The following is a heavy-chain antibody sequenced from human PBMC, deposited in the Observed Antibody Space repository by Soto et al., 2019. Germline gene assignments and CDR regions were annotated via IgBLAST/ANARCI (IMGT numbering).Heavy chain of an antibody. D-gene: IGHD3-10*01. Sequence: SETLSLTCAVYGGSFSGYYWSWIRQPPGKGLEWIGEINHSGSTNYNPSLKSRVTISVDTSKNQFSLKLSSVTAADTAVYYCARAGLGGSGSYYSYLDYWGQGTLVTVSS. CDR1: GGSFSGYY. CDR3: ARAGLGGSGSYYSYLDY. V-gene: IGHV4-34*01. J-gene: IGHJ4*02. CDR2: INHSGST.